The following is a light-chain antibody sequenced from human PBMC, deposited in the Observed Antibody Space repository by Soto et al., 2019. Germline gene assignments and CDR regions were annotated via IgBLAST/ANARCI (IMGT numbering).Light chain of an antibody. Sequence: QSVLTQPPSVSGAPGQRVTISCTGSSSNIGAGYDVHWYQHLPGTAPKLLIYANSNRPSGVPDRFSGSKSGTSASLAITGLQAEDEADYYCQSYGSSLSGFVFGTGTKLTVL. CDR3: QSYGSSLSGFV. CDR1: SSNIGAGYD. J-gene: IGLJ1*01. CDR2: ANS. V-gene: IGLV1-40*01.